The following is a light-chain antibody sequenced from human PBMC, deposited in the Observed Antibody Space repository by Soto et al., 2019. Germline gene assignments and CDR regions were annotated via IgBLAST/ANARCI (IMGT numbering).Light chain of an antibody. V-gene: IGKV3-15*01. J-gene: IGKJ4*01. Sequence: EIVMTQSPATLSVSPGERATLSCRASQSVSTNLAWYQQKPGQAPRLLIYAASVRATSIPARFSGSGSGTEFTLTISSLQSEDFAVYYCQQYDERPQNLSFGGGTKVEIK. CDR2: AAS. CDR3: QQYDERPQNLS. CDR1: QSVSTN.